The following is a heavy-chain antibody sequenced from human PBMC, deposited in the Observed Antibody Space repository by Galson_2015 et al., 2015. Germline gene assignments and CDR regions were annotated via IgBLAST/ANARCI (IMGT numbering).Heavy chain of an antibody. V-gene: IGHV3-30-3*01. CDR1: GFTFSSYA. J-gene: IGHJ3*02. CDR3: ARERVRFCGEVMAFDI. CDR2: ISYDGSNK. Sequence: SLRLSCAASGFTFSSYAMHWVRQAPGKGLEWVAVISYDGSNKYYADSVKCRFTISRDNSKNTLYLQMNSLRAEDTAVYYCARERVRFCGEVMAFDIWGQGTLVTVSS. D-gene: IGHD2-21*01.